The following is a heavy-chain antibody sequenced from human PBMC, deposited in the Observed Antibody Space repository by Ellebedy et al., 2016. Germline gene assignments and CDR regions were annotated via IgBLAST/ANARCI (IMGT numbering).Heavy chain of an antibody. J-gene: IGHJ6*02. V-gene: IGHV5-51*01. CDR1: GYSFTSYW. CDR2: IYPGDSDT. CDR3: ARRSGKGTYYNYGMDV. Sequence: GESLKISXKGSGYSFTSYWIGWVRQMPGKGLEWMGIIYPGDSDTRYSPSFQGQVTISADKSISTAYLQWSSLKASDTAMYYCARRSGKGTYYNYGMDVWGQGTTVTVSS. D-gene: IGHD4-23*01.